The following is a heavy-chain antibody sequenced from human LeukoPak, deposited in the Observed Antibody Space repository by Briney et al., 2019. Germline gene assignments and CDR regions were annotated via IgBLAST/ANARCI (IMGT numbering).Heavy chain of an antibody. CDR3: AKLPTADTAMVT. V-gene: IGHV3-30*18. CDR2: ISYDGSNK. D-gene: IGHD5-18*01. Sequence: GGSLRLSCAASGFTFSSYGMHWVRQAPGKGLEWVAVISYDGSNKYYADSVKGRFTISRDNSKNTLCLQMNSLRAEDTAVYYCAKLPTADTAMVTWGQGTLVTVSS. J-gene: IGHJ5*02. CDR1: GFTFSSYG.